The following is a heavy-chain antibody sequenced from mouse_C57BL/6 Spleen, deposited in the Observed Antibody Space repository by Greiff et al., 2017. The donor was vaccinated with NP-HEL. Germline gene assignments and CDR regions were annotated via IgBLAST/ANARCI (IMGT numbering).Heavy chain of an antibody. V-gene: IGHV3-6*01. CDR2: ISYDGSN. J-gene: IGHJ2*01. Sequence: EVKLVESGPGLVKPSQSLSLTCSVTGYSITSGYYWYWIRQFPGNKLECMGYISYDGSNNYNPYLKNRISITLDHSKTQFFLKLNSVTTENTATYYCARYGHYYGSSYEAGYFDYWGQGTTLTVSS. CDR3: ARYGHYYGSSYEAGYFDY. CDR1: GYSITSGYY. D-gene: IGHD1-1*01.